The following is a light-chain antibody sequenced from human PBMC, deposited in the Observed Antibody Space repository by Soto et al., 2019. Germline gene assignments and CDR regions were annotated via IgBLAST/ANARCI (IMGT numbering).Light chain of an antibody. CDR2: AAS. CDR3: HQYNNWPPT. V-gene: IGKV3-15*01. CDR1: QSVSSN. Sequence: EIVMTQSPATLSVSPGERATLSCRASQSVSSNLAWHQQKPGQAPRVLIYAASTRATGIPARFSGSGSGTEFTLTISSLQSEDFAVYYCHQYNNWPPTFGQGTKVEIK. J-gene: IGKJ1*01.